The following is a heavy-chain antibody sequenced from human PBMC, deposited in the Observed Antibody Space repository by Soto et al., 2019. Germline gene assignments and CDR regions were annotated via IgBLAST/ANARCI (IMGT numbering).Heavy chain of an antibody. V-gene: IGHV4-34*01. CDR1: GGSFSGYY. Sequence: QVQLQQWGAGLLKPSETLSLTCAVYGGSFSGYYWSWIRQPPGKGLEWIGEINHSGSTNYNPSLKSRVTISVDTSKNQFSLKLRSVTAADTAVYYCASFLAVTTYWYFDLWGRGTLVTVSS. D-gene: IGHD4-17*01. CDR3: ASFLAVTTYWYFDL. CDR2: INHSGST. J-gene: IGHJ2*01.